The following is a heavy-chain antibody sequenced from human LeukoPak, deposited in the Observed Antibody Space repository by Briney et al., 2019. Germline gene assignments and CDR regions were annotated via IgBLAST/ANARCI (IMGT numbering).Heavy chain of an antibody. V-gene: IGHV3-30*02. Sequence: GGSLRLSCAASGFTFSSYGMHWVRQAPGKGLEWVAFIRYDGSNKYYADSVKGRFTIPRDNSKNTLYLQMNSLRAEDTAVYYCAKDPGYCSSTSCRGPFDYWGQGTLVTVSS. J-gene: IGHJ4*02. CDR1: GFTFSSYG. CDR2: IRYDGSNK. CDR3: AKDPGYCSSTSCRGPFDY. D-gene: IGHD2-2*01.